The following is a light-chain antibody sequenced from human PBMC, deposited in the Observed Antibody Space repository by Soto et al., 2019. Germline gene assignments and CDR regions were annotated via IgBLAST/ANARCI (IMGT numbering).Light chain of an antibody. CDR1: QSVTNY. CDR2: AAS. V-gene: IGKV1-39*01. Sequence: DIQMTQSPSSLSASVGDRVTVTCRASQSVTNYLKWYQQKPGKAPKLLIYAASTLQSGVPSRFSGSGSGTEFTLTISSLQPEDFATYCCQQRYSTPPTFGGGTKVDIK. J-gene: IGKJ4*01. CDR3: QQRYSTPPT.